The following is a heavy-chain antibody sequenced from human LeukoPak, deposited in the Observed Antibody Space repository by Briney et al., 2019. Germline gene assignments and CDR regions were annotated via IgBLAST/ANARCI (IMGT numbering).Heavy chain of an antibody. CDR1: GYTFTDYY. Sequence: ASVKVSCKASGYTFTDYYMHWVRQAPGQGLEWMGRINPNSGVTIYAQKFQGRVTLTRDTSITTACMELSSLRSDDTAVYYCARTDGVDYWGQGTLVTVSS. D-gene: IGHD4-17*01. CDR3: ARTDGVDY. V-gene: IGHV1-2*06. CDR2: INPNSGVT. J-gene: IGHJ4*02.